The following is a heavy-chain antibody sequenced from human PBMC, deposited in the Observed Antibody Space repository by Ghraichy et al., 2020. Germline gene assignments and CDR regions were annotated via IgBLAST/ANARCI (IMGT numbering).Heavy chain of an antibody. D-gene: IGHD6-13*01. CDR3: ARGPGYSSSWYWDYYYGMDV. CDR2: ISSSSSTI. CDR1: GFTFSSYS. V-gene: IGHV3-48*02. Sequence: GGSLRLSCAASGFTFSSYSMNWVRQAPGKGLEWVSYISSSSSTIYYADSVKGRFTISRDNAKNSLYLQMNSLRDEDTAVYYCARGPGYSSSWYWDYYYGMDVWGQGTTVTVSS. J-gene: IGHJ6*02.